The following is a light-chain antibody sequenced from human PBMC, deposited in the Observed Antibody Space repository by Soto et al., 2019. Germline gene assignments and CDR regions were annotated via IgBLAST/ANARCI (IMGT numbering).Light chain of an antibody. V-gene: IGKV1-9*01. CDR2: DAS. CDR1: QDVTRS. Sequence: DTQWTQSPCFLSASVGHRVTITCRASQDVTRSLGWYQQKPGKAPKLLISDASTLHSGIPSRFSGSGSVTDLNLTISSLQPEDFAAYCCQPLWTDPLTVGGGTKVEI. J-gene: IGKJ4*01. CDR3: QPLWTDPLT.